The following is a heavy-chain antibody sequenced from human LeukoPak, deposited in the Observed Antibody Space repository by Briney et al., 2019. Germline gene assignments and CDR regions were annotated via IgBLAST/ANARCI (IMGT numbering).Heavy chain of an antibody. V-gene: IGHV1-2*02. CDR3: ARDPSSTYYYDP. CDR2: INPNNGGT. D-gene: IGHD3-22*01. CDR1: GYTFTVYH. Sequence: ASVKVSCKASGYTFTVYHIHWVRQAPGQGPEWMGWINPNNGGTTYAQKFQGRVSMTRDTSISTVYMELSGLRSDDTALYYCARDPSSTYYYDPWGQGTLVTVSS. J-gene: IGHJ4*02.